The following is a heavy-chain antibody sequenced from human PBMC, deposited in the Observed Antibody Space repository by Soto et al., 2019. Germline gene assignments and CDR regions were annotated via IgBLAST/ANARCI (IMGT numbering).Heavy chain of an antibody. J-gene: IGHJ4*02. CDR3: ARRGSSSWYGY. Sequence: SETLSLTCTVSGGSISSSSYYWGWIRQPPGKGLEWIGSIYYSGSTYYNPSLKSRVTISVDTSKNQFSLKLSSVTAADTAVYYCARRGSSSWYGYWGQGTLVTISS. D-gene: IGHD6-13*01. V-gene: IGHV4-39*01. CDR1: GGSISSSSYY. CDR2: IYYSGST.